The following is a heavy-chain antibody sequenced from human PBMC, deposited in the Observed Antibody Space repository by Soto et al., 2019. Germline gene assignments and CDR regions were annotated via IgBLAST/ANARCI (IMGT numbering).Heavy chain of an antibody. J-gene: IGHJ6*02. CDR3: ARDRGTIFGVVIYYYYYGMDV. CDR1: GDSVSSNSAA. V-gene: IGHV6-1*01. D-gene: IGHD3-3*01. CDR2: TYYRSKWYN. Sequence: SQTLSFTCAISGDSVSSNSAAWNWIRQSPSRGLEWLGRTYYRSKWYNDYAVSVKSRITINPDTSKNQFSLQLNSVTPEDTAVYYCARDRGTIFGVVIYYYYYGMDVWGQGTTVTVSS.